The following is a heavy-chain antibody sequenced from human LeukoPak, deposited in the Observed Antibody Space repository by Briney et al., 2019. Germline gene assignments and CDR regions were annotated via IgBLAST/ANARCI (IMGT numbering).Heavy chain of an antibody. CDR2: IWYDGSKA. CDR1: GFTFNIYG. J-gene: IGHJ5*02. Sequence: PGGSLRLSCAASGFTFNIYGMHWVRQAPGKGLEWVAVIWYDGSKAYYADSVKGRFSVSRDNSKNTLYLQMSSLRAEDTAMYYCAKSHVVVSGAISNWSDPWGQGTLVTVSS. V-gene: IGHV3-33*06. D-gene: IGHD2-2*01. CDR3: AKSHVVVSGAISNWSDP.